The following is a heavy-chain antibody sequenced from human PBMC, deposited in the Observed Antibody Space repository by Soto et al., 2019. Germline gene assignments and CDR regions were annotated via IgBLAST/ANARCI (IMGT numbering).Heavy chain of an antibody. J-gene: IGHJ4*02. Sequence: SETLSLTCAVSGYSISSINWWGLIRQPPGKGLEWIGYIYYSGSTYYNPSLKSRVTMSVDTSKNQFSLKLSSVTAVDTAVYYCARDSRGYSRAFDYWGQGNLVTVPS. CDR3: ARDSRGYSRAFDY. V-gene: IGHV4-28*03. CDR2: IYYSGST. D-gene: IGHD5-18*01. CDR1: GYSISSINW.